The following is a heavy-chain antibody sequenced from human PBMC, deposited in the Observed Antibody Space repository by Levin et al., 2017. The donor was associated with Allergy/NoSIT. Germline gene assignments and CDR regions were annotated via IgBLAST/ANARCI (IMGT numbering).Heavy chain of an antibody. CDR1: GFTFSSYA. Sequence: LSLTCAASGFTFSSYAMSWVRQAPGKGLEWVSAISGSGGSTYYADSVKGRFTISRDNSKNTLYLQMNSLRAEDTAVYYCAKDKGMIVVVTPEFDYWGQGTLVTVSS. D-gene: IGHD3-22*01. J-gene: IGHJ4*02. CDR2: ISGSGGST. CDR3: AKDKGMIVVVTPEFDY. V-gene: IGHV3-23*01.